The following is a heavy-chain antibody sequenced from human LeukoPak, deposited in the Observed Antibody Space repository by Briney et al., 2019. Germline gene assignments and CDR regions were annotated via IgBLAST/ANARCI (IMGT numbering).Heavy chain of an antibody. D-gene: IGHD4-11*01. J-gene: IGHJ3*02. CDR3: AKFENPASNAFDI. V-gene: IGHV3-23*01. Sequence: GGPLRLSCAASGFTFSSYGMSWVRQAPGKGLEWVSAISGSGGSTYYADSVKGRFTISRDNSKNTLYLQMNSLRAEDTAVYYCAKFENPASNAFDIWGRGTMVTVSS. CDR1: GFTFSSYG. CDR2: ISGSGGST.